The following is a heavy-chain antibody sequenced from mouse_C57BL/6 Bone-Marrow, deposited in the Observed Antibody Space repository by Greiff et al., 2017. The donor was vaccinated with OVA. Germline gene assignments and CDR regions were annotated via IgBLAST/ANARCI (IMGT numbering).Heavy chain of an antibody. V-gene: IGHV1-55*01. J-gene: IGHJ4*01. Sequence: VQLQESGAELVKPGASVKMSCKASGYTFTSYWITWVQQRPGQGLEWIGDIYPGSGSTNYNEKFKSKATLTVDTSSSAASMQHSLQAAEDATVYYGTRRRLRDYWGQGTTVTVSS. D-gene: IGHD2-2*01. CDR1: GYTFTSYW. CDR2: IYPGSGST. CDR3: TRRRLRDY.